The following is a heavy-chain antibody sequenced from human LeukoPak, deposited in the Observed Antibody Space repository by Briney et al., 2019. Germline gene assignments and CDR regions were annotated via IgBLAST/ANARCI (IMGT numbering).Heavy chain of an antibody. J-gene: IGHJ4*02. CDR3: ARNYSPYDFWSGYHNFPDY. CDR2: ISYDGSNK. V-gene: IGHV3-30-3*01. D-gene: IGHD3-3*01. CDR1: GFTFSSYA. Sequence: GGSLRLSCAASGFTFSSYAMHWVRQAPGKGLEWVAVISYDGSNKYYADSVKGRFTISRDNSKNTLYLQMNSLRAEDTAVYYCARNYSPYDFWSGYHNFPDYWGQGTLVTVSS.